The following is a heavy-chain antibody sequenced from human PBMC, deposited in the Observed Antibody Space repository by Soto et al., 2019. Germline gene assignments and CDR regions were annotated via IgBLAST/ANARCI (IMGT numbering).Heavy chain of an antibody. CDR2: ISPHNRNT. Sequence: QVQLVQSGAEVKKPGDSVKVSCKASGYTFGHFYITWVRQAPGQGLEWMGAISPHNRNTNYAEKFRGRVTMTTDTSTTTAYMELRSLRSDETAVYYCARDEGGYDILTGYYKAHHFDQWGQGALVTVSS. D-gene: IGHD3-9*01. CDR1: GYTFGHFY. V-gene: IGHV1-18*01. J-gene: IGHJ4*02. CDR3: ARDEGGYDILTGYYKAHHFDQ.